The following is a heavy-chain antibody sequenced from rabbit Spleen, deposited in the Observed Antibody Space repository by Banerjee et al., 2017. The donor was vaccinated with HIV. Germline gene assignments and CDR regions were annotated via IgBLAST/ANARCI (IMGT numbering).Heavy chain of an antibody. Sequence: QEQLVESGGDLVKPGASLTLTCTASGFSFSSSYWICWVRQAPGKGLEWIACIDTSDGDTDYASWPKGRFTISKASSTTVTLQMTSLTAADTATYFCARDKGYYGYSIFGGAAATWNGMDLWGPDTLVTVS. CDR2: IDTSDGDT. J-gene: IGHJ6*01. CDR3: ARDKGYYGYSIFGGAAATWNGMDL. CDR1: GFSFSSSYW. V-gene: IGHV1S45*01. D-gene: IGHD6-1*01.